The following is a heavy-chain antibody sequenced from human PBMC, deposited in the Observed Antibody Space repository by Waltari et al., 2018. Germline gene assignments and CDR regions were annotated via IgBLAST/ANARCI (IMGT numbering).Heavy chain of an antibody. CDR2: VFQSGSA. J-gene: IGHJ4*02. Sequence: QLQESGPGLVESSGTLSLTCTVSGDSISSLSWWTWVRQPPGKGLEWIGEVFQSGSANYSPSLKSRVTLSVDKSTNQFCRTLNSVTAADTAMYYCAKISLHREGYSWGQGTLVTV. CDR3: AKISLHREGYS. D-gene: IGHD2-15*01. V-gene: IGHV4-4*02. CDR1: GDSISSLSW.